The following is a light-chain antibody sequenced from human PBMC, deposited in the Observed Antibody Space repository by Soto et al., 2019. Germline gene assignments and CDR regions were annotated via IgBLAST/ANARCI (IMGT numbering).Light chain of an antibody. J-gene: IGKJ4*01. Sequence: EMVLTQSPATLSVSPGERATLSCRASQSVRTYLAWYQQQPGQAPRLLIYDASNRATGIPARFSGSGSGTDFTITISSLEPEDFAVYDGHQRSDWPSFGGGTKVAIK. CDR2: DAS. CDR3: HQRSDWPS. CDR1: QSVRTY. V-gene: IGKV3-11*01.